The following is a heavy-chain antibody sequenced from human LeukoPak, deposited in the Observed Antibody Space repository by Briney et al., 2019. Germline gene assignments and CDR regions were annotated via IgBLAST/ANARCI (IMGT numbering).Heavy chain of an antibody. CDR1: GYAFTGYN. CDR3: ARWFTITSGDYDILASSYHRGMDV. J-gene: IGHJ6*02. Sequence: ASVTVSCKASGYAFTGYNRHWVRQAPGQGLEWMGWINPNSGGTNYAQKFQGRVTMTRDMSISTAYMELSRLTSDDTAVYYCARWFTITSGDYDILASSYHRGMDVWGQGTTVTVSS. V-gene: IGHV1-2*02. D-gene: IGHD3-9*01. CDR2: INPNSGGT.